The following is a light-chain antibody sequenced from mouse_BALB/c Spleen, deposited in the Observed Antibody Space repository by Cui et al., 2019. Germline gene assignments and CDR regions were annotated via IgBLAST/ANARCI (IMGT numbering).Light chain of an antibody. Sequence: IQMNQSTASLCASVGETVTITCRASGNIHNYLEWYRQKQGKSPQFLVYNAKTLADGVPSRFSGSGSGTQYSLKINSLQPEDFGIYYCQQCWSTPYTFGGGTKLEI. V-gene: IGKV12-41*01. CDR2: NAK. CDR3: QQCWSTPYT. CDR1: GNIHNY. J-gene: IGKJ2*01.